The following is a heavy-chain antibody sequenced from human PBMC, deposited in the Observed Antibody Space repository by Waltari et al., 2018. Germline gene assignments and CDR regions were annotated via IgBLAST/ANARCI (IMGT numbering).Heavy chain of an antibody. J-gene: IGHJ4*02. CDR1: GGTFSSYA. Sequence: QVQLVQSGAEVKKPGSSVKVSCKASGGTFSSYAISWVRQAPGQGLEWMGGINPNSGGTNYAHKFQGRVTMTRDTSISTAYMELSRLRSDDTAVYYCARDRRFRESPGYWGQGTLVTVSS. CDR2: INPNSGGT. D-gene: IGHD3-10*01. CDR3: ARDRRFRESPGY. V-gene: IGHV1-2*07.